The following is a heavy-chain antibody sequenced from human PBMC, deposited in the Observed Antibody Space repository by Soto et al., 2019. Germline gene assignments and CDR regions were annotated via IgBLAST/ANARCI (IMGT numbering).Heavy chain of an antibody. J-gene: IGHJ4*02. Sequence: GGSLRLSCAASGFTFSSYAMHWVRQAPGKGLEWVAVISYDGSNKYYADSVKGRFTISRDNSKNTLYLQMNSLRAEDTAVYYCARRAQVVPAAMPLDYWGQGTLVTVSS. D-gene: IGHD2-2*01. V-gene: IGHV3-30-3*01. CDR1: GFTFSSYA. CDR2: ISYDGSNK. CDR3: ARRAQVVPAAMPLDY.